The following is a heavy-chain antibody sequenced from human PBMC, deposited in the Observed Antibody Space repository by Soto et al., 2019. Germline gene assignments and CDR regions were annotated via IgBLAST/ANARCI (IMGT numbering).Heavy chain of an antibody. Sequence: PSETLSLTCTVSGGSISSSSYYWGWIRQPPVKGLGWIGSIYYSGSTYYNPSLKSRVTISVDTSKNQFSLKLSSVTAADTALYYCARYRSSWLSYYYYYGMDVWSQGPTVTVSS. D-gene: IGHD6-13*01. J-gene: IGHJ6*02. CDR3: ARYRSSWLSYYYYYGMDV. V-gene: IGHV4-39*01. CDR1: GGSISSSSYY. CDR2: IYYSGST.